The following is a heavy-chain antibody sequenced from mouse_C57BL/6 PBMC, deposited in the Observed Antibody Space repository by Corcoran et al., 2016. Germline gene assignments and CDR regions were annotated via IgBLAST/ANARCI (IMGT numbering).Heavy chain of an antibody. CDR2: INPNNGGT. V-gene: IGHV1-26*01. CDR3: ARRHYGSLYWYFDV. D-gene: IGHD1-1*01. Sequence: EVQLQQSGPELVKPGASVKISCKASGYTFTDYYMNWVKQSHGKSLEWIGDINPNNGGTSYNQKFKGKATLTVDKSSSTAYMELRSLTSEDSAVYYCARRHYGSLYWYFDVWGTGTTVTVSS. J-gene: IGHJ1*03. CDR1: GYTFTDYY.